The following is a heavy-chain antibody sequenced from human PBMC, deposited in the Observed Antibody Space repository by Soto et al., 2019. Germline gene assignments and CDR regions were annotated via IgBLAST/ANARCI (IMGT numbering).Heavy chain of an antibody. CDR2: ISTYNGDT. CDR3: ARSDSSGYSIY. V-gene: IGHV1-18*01. Sequence: ASVKVSCKASGYTFLKYGINWARQAPGQGLEWMGWISTYNGDTNYAQKLQGRVTMTTDTSTSTAYMGLRSLRSDDTAVYYCARSDSSGYSIYWGQGTLVTVSS. CDR1: GYTFLKYG. D-gene: IGHD3-22*01. J-gene: IGHJ4*02.